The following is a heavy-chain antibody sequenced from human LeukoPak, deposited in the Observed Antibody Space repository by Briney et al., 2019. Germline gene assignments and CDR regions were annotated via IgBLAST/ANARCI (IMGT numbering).Heavy chain of an antibody. CDR1: GFTFSSYS. J-gene: IGHJ6*03. V-gene: IGHV3-21*01. CDR3: AKDQYGSGDGYYMDV. D-gene: IGHD3-10*01. Sequence: PGGSLRLSCAASGFTFSSYSVNWVRQAPGKGLEWVSSIRSSSSYIYYADSVKGRFTISRDNAKNSLYLQMNSLRAEDTAVYYCAKDQYGSGDGYYMDVWGKGTTVTISS. CDR2: IRSSSSYI.